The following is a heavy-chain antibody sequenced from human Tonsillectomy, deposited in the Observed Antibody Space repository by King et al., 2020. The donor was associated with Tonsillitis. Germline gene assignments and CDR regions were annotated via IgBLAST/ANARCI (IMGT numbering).Heavy chain of an antibody. Sequence: QLQESGPGLVKPSQTLSLTCTVSGGSISSGGYYWSWIRQPPGKGLEWIGYIYYSGSTYYNPSLKSRVTISVDTSKNQFSLKLSSVTAADTAVYYCARDENDYGGNSMTDAFDIWGQGTMVTVSS. V-gene: IGHV4-31*03. CDR2: IYYSGST. CDR3: ARDENDYGGNSMTDAFDI. D-gene: IGHD4-23*01. J-gene: IGHJ3*02. CDR1: GGSISSGGYY.